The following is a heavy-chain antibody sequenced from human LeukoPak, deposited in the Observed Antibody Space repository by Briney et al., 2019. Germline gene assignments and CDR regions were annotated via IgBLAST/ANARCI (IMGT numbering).Heavy chain of an antibody. D-gene: IGHD3-16*01. Sequence: SVTVSCKASGDSLSSHAISWVRQAPGQGLEWMGSLLPMMGTTNLAQKFQGRLTMTAESSTSTAYMELRGLTSEDTGIYYCARGSYGAHGLVIWGQGTKVGVSS. J-gene: IGHJ3*02. CDR2: LLPMMGTT. CDR3: ARGSYGAHGLVI. V-gene: IGHV1-69*11. CDR1: GDSLSSHA.